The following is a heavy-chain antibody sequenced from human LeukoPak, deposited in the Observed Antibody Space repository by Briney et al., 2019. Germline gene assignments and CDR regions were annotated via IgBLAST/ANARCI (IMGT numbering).Heavy chain of an antibody. CDR2: ISWNSGSI. D-gene: IGHD6-19*01. CDR3: AKWLSVAGNDY. CDR1: GFTFDDYA. Sequence: GGSLRLSCAASGFTFDDYAMHWVRQAPGKGLEWVSGISWNSGSIGYADSVKGRFTISRDNSKNTLYLQMNSLRAEDTAVYYCAKWLSVAGNDYWGQGTLVTVSS. V-gene: IGHV3-9*01. J-gene: IGHJ4*02.